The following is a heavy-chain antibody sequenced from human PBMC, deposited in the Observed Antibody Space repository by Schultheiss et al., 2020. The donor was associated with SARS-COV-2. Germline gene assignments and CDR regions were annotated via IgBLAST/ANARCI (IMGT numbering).Heavy chain of an antibody. CDR2: INPNSGGT. CDR1: GYTFTGYY. Sequence: ASVKVSCKASGYTFTGYYMHWVRQAPGQGLEWMGWINPNSGGTNYAQKFQGRVTMTRDTSISTAYMELSRLRSEDTAVYYCARDSLAGAPGGWFDPWGQGTLVTVSS. CDR3: ARDSLAGAPGGWFDP. D-gene: IGHD3-10*01. V-gene: IGHV1-2*02. J-gene: IGHJ5*02.